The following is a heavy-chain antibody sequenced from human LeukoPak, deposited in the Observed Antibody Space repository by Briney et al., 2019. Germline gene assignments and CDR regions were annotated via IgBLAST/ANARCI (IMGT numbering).Heavy chain of an antibody. D-gene: IGHD2-15*01. J-gene: IGHJ5*02. CDR1: GGSISSYY. Sequence: PSETLSLTCTVSGGSISSYYWSWIRQPPGKGLEWIGYIYYSGSTNYNPSLKSRVTISVDTSKNQFSLKLSSVTAADTAVNYCARAVDEYCSGGSCYLGGWFDPWGQGTLVTVSS. CDR2: IYYSGST. CDR3: ARAVDEYCSGGSCYLGGWFDP. V-gene: IGHV4-59*01.